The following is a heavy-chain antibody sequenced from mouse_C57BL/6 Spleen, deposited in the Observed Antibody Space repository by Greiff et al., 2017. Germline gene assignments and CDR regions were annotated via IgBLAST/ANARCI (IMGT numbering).Heavy chain of an antibody. CDR1: GYTFTEYT. V-gene: IGHV1-62-2*01. CDR3: ARHEDDGSSQYYFDY. D-gene: IGHD1-1*01. J-gene: IGHJ2*01. Sequence: VQRVESGAELVKPGASVKLSCKASGYTFTEYTIHWVKQRSGQGLEWIGWFYPGSGSIKYNEKFKDKATLTADKSSSTVYMELSRLTSEDSAVYFCARHEDDGSSQYYFDYWGQGTTLTVSS. CDR2: FYPGSGSI.